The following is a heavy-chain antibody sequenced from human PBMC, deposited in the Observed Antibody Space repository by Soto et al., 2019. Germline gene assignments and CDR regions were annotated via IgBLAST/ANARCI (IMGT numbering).Heavy chain of an antibody. CDR3: ERDTNWEDHF. J-gene: IGHJ1*01. D-gene: IGHD1-1*01. Sequence: LRLSCAASGFTFSSYAMSWVRQAPGKGLEWVSAISGSGGSTYYADSAKGRFTISRDNSKNTLYLQMHSLRAEDTAVYYCERDTNWEDHFWGQGTLVTVSA. CDR1: GFTFSSYA. CDR2: ISGSGGST. V-gene: IGHV3-23*01.